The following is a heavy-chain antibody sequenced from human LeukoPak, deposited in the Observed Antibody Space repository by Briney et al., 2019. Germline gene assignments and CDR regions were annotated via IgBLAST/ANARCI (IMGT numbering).Heavy chain of an antibody. CDR1: GGSIRSYY. J-gene: IGHJ4*02. D-gene: IGHD3-10*01. Sequence: PSETLSLTCTVSGGSIRSYYWSWIRQPPGKGLEWIGYIYYSGSTNYNPSLKSRVTISVDTSKNQFSLKLSSVTAADTAVYYCARYSGSYYFDYWGQGTLVTVSS. V-gene: IGHV4-59*08. CDR3: ARYSGSYYFDY. CDR2: IYYSGST.